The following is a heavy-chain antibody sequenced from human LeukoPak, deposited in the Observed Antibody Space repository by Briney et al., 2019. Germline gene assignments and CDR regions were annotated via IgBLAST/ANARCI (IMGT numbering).Heavy chain of an antibody. V-gene: IGHV4-39*01. Sequence: SETLSLTCTVSGGSIGSSNYYWGWIRQPPGKGLEWIGSIYYSGSTYYNPSLKSRVTISVDTSKNQFSLKLSSVTAADTAVYYCTRSEMATIFGYWGQGTLVTVSS. D-gene: IGHD5-24*01. J-gene: IGHJ4*02. CDR1: GGSIGSSNYY. CDR2: IYYSGST. CDR3: TRSEMATIFGY.